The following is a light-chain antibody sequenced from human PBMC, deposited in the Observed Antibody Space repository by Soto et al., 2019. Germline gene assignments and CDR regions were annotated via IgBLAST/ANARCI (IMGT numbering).Light chain of an antibody. CDR2: AAS. CDR1: QSISSW. V-gene: IGKV1-5*01. CDR3: KQYHSSAT. Sequence: DIQMTQSPSTLSGSVGDRVTITCRASQSISSWLAWYQQKPGKAPKVLIYAASSLESGVQSSFSGSGSGTEFTLTISRLEPEDFAVYYCKQYHSSATCGQGTRLEI. J-gene: IGKJ5*01.